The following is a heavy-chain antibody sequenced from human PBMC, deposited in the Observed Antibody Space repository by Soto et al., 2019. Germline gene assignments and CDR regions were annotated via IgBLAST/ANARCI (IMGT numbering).Heavy chain of an antibody. CDR3: VKAGIAARAPDY. Sequence: GSLRLSCSASGFTVSSYAMHWVRQAPGKGLEYVSAISSNGGSTYYADSVKGRFTISRDNSKNTLYLQMSSLRAEDTAVYYCVKAGIAARAPDYWGQGTLVTVSS. CDR2: ISSNGGST. CDR1: GFTVSSYA. D-gene: IGHD6-6*01. J-gene: IGHJ4*02. V-gene: IGHV3-64D*06.